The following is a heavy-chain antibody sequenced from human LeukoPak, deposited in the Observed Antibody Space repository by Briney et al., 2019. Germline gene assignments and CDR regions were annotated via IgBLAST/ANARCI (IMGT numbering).Heavy chain of an antibody. CDR3: ARHLSSGYYYNAFDI. V-gene: IGHV4-39*01. CDR1: VCSISSSSYY. D-gene: IGHD3-22*01. CDR2: ISYSRIT. J-gene: IGHJ3*02. Sequence: SETLSLTRTVSVCSISSSSYYWGWTRQPPGKGLEWIGCISYSRITYYNPSLKSRVTISVDTSKTQFSLKLSSVTAADTAVYYCARHLSSGYYYNAFDIWGQGTMVTVSS.